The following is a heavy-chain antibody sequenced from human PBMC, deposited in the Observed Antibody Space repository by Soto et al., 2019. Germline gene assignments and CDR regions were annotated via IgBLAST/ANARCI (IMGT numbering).Heavy chain of an antibody. J-gene: IGHJ5*02. CDR1: GFTFSDFV. CDR3: VRGFSCTPTTCYNLACFAP. Sequence: QVPLVESGGGMVHTGESLRLSCVTSGFTFSDFVMQWVRQAPGKGLEWVAVIGYDGSEKYYADSVKGRFTISRDNSKNTVYLPMNSLRAEVTAVYYCVRGFSCTPTTCYNLACFAPWGQGTLVTVSS. V-gene: IGHV3-33*01. D-gene: IGHD2-2*02. CDR2: IGYDGSEK.